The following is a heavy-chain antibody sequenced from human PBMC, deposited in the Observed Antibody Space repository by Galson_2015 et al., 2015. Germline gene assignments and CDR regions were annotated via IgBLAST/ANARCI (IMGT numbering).Heavy chain of an antibody. CDR1: GFTFDDYA. Sequence: SLRLSCAASGFTFDDYAMLWVRQAPGKGLEWVSGISWNSGSIGYADSVKGRFTISRDNAKNSPYLQMNSLRAEDTALYYCAKGGRGITMVRGVTFDYWGQGTLVTVSS. J-gene: IGHJ4*02. CDR3: AKGGRGITMVRGVTFDY. D-gene: IGHD3-10*01. V-gene: IGHV3-9*01. CDR2: ISWNSGSI.